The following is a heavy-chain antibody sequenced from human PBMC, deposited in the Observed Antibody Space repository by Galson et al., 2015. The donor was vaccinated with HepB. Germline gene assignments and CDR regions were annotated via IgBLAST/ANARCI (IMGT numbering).Heavy chain of an antibody. CDR1: GGSISSYY. Sequence: SEPLSLTCTVSGGSISSYYWSWIRQPPGKGLEWIGYIYYSGSTNYNPSLKSRVTISVDTSKNQFSLKLSSVTAADTAVYYCARHAEDSYNPGFDYWGQGTLVTVSS. D-gene: IGHD5-24*01. V-gene: IGHV4-59*08. CDR3: ARHAEDSYNPGFDY. J-gene: IGHJ4*02. CDR2: IYYSGST.